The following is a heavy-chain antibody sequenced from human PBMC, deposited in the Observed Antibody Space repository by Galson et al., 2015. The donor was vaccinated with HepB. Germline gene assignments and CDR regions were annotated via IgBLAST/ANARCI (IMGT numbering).Heavy chain of an antibody. CDR2: VSHDGSTK. CDR3: AKGWLSVDY. J-gene: IGHJ4*02. V-gene: IGHV3-30*18. Sequence: SLRLSCAASGFSFSTSGMHWVRLAPGQGLEWVAVVSHDGSTKYYGDTVRGRFTISRDNSKSTLYLQMNSLTTEDTAVYYCAKGWLSVDYWGQGTLVTVSS. CDR1: GFSFSTSG. D-gene: IGHD3-22*01.